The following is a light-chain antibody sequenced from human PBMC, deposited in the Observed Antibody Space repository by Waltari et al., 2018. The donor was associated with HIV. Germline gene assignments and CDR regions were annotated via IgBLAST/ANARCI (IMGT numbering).Light chain of an antibody. CDR1: NSNIGSNT. J-gene: IGLJ2*01. V-gene: IGLV1-44*01. CDR2: TNN. CDR3: AVWDDSLNGPL. Sequence: QSVLTQPPSASGTPGQRVTISCSGSNSNIGSNTVNWYQQLPGSAPKLLIYTNNHRPSGVPDRFSGSRSGTSASLAISGLQSEDEADYYCAVWDDSLNGPLFGGGTKLTVL.